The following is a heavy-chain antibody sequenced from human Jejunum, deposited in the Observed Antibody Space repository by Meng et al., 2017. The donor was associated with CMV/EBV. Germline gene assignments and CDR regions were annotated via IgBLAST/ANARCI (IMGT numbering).Heavy chain of an antibody. D-gene: IGHD5-18*01. Sequence: ASGFTFSSFAMTWVRQAPGKGLGRVSTIDSSDRTYYTDSVRGRFTISRDNSMNTLHLQMNSLRAEDTAVYYCAKSLVDTAMDLDEWSQETLVTVSS. J-gene: IGHJ4*02. CDR3: AKSLVDTAMDLDE. CDR2: IDSSDRT. V-gene: IGHV3-23*01. CDR1: GFTFSSFA.